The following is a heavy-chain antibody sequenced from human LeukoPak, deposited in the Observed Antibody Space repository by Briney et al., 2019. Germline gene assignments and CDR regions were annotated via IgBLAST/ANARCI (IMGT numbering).Heavy chain of an antibody. V-gene: IGHV3-11*04. J-gene: IGHJ4*02. CDR2: ISSSGSTI. CDR3: ARAGALEWLLYSGYFDY. CDR1: GFTFSDYY. Sequence: GGSLRLSCAASGFTFSDYYMSWIRQAPGKGLEWVSYISSSGSTIYYAGSVKGRFTISRDNAKNSLYLQMNSLRAEDTAVYYCARAGALEWLLYSGYFDYWGQGTLVTVSS. D-gene: IGHD3-3*01.